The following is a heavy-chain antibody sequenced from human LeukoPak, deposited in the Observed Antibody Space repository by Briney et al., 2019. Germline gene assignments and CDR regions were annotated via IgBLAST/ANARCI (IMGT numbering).Heavy chain of an antibody. CDR3: ARNIGDYDFWSGYDIQWFDP. CDR2: IYTSGST. CDR1: GGSISSYY. Sequence: SETLSLTCTVSGGSISSYYWSWIRQPAGKGLEWIGRIYTSGSTNYNPSLKSRVTMSVDTSKNQFSLKLSSVTAADTAVYYCARNIGDYDFWSGYDIQWFDPWGQGTLVTVSS. V-gene: IGHV4-4*07. D-gene: IGHD3-3*01. J-gene: IGHJ5*02.